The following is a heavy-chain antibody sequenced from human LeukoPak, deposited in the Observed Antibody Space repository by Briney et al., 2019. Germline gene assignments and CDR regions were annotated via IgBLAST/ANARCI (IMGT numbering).Heavy chain of an antibody. Sequence: NPGGSLRPSCAASGFTFSDYYMSWIHQAPGKGLEWVSYISSRTSDTNYVDSVKGRFTISRDNAKNSLYLQMNSLRAEDTAVYYCTRVGSSGSVDYWGQGTLVTVSS. D-gene: IGHD1-1*01. CDR3: TRVGSSGSVDY. CDR1: GFTFSDYY. J-gene: IGHJ4*02. V-gene: IGHV3-11*06. CDR2: ISSRTSDT.